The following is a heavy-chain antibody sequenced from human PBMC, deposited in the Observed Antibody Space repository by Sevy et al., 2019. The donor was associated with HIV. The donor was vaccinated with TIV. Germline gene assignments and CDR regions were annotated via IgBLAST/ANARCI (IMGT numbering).Heavy chain of an antibody. CDR1: GGSISSYY. Sequence: SETLSLTCTVSGGSISSYYWSWIRQPPGKGLEWSGYIYYSGSTNYNPSLKSGVTISVDTSKNQFSLKLSSVTAADTAVYYCTGGDPPFDYYYYGMDVWGQGTTVTVSS. CDR2: IYYSGST. J-gene: IGHJ6*02. D-gene: IGHD2-8*02. CDR3: TGGDPPFDYYYYGMDV. V-gene: IGHV4-59*13.